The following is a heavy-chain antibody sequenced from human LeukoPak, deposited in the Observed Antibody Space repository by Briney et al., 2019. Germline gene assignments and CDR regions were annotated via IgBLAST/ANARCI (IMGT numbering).Heavy chain of an antibody. CDR3: ARGAYSSHTFDI. CDR1: GFTFSSYS. D-gene: IGHD3-16*01. V-gene: IGHV3-21*01. Sequence: PGGSLRLSCAASGFTFSSYSMNWVRQAPGKGLEWVSSISGSSSYIYYADSVKGRFTISRDNAKNSLYLQMNSLRAEDTAVYYCARGAYSSHTFDIWGQGTMVTVSS. J-gene: IGHJ3*02. CDR2: ISGSSSYI.